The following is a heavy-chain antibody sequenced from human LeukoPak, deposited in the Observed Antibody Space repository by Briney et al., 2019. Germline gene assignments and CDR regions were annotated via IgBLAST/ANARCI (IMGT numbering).Heavy chain of an antibody. V-gene: IGHV4-30-2*01. CDR2: IYHSGST. J-gene: IGHJ6*03. Sequence: PSETLSLTCTVSGGSISSGGYYWSWIRQPPGKGLEWIGYIYHSGSTYYNPSPKSRVTISVDTSKNQFSLKLSSVTAADTAVYYCARASSIAARRGTSLWSDSDYYYYYYMDVWGKGTTVTVSS. D-gene: IGHD6-6*01. CDR1: GGSISSGGYY. CDR3: ARASSIAARRGTSLWSDSDYYYYYYMDV.